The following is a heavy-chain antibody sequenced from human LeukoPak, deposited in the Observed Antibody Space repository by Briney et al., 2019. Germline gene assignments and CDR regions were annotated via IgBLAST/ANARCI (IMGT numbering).Heavy chain of an antibody. CDR2: INSDGSST. V-gene: IGHV3-74*01. CDR3: ARYYSSRSNYFDY. J-gene: IGHJ4*02. Sequence: GGSLRLSCAASGFTFSSYWMHWVRQAPGKGLVWVSRINSDGSSTSYADSVKGRFTISRDNAKNTLYLRMNSLRAEDTAVYYCARYYSSRSNYFDYWGQGTLVTVSS. CDR1: GFTFSSYW. D-gene: IGHD6-13*01.